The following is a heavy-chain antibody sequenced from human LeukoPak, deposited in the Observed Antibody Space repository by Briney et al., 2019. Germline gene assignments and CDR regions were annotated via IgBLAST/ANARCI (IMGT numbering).Heavy chain of an antibody. CDR3: ARADILTGWRAFDI. J-gene: IGHJ3*02. CDR1: GFTFSSYE. D-gene: IGHD3-9*01. V-gene: IGHV3-48*03. Sequence: GGSLRLSCAASGFTFSSYEMNWVRQAPGKGLEWVSYISSSGSIIYYADSVKGRFTISRDNAKNSLYLQMNSLRAEDTAVYYCARADILTGWRAFDIWGQGTMVTVSS. CDR2: ISSSGSII.